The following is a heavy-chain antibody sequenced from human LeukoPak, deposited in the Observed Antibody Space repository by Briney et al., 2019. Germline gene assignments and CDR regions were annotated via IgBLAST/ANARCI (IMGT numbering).Heavy chain of an antibody. CDR3: ASDGGPFDH. Sequence: QTGGSLRLSCKASGIMFSGYWMSWVRQAPGKGLEWVANIKQHGTEKYYVDSVKGRFTISRDDAKKSVYLQMNSLRAEDTAVYYCASDGGPFDHWGQGILVTVAS. CDR2: IKQHGTEK. V-gene: IGHV3-7*01. J-gene: IGHJ4*02. D-gene: IGHD3-16*01. CDR1: GIMFSGYW.